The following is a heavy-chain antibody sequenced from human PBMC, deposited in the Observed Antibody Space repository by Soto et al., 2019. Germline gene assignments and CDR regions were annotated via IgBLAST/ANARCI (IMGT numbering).Heavy chain of an antibody. CDR3: ARDIGGDLLGGYYGMDV. CDR1: GFTFSSYA. Sequence: QVQLVESGGGVVQPGRSLRLSCAASGFTFSSYAMHWVRQAPGKGLEWVAVISYDGSNKYYADSVKGRFTISRDNSXNXLYLQMNSLRAEDTAVYYCARDIGGDLLGGYYGMDVWGQGPTVTVSS. J-gene: IGHJ6*02. V-gene: IGHV3-30-3*01. CDR2: ISYDGSNK. D-gene: IGHD2-21*02.